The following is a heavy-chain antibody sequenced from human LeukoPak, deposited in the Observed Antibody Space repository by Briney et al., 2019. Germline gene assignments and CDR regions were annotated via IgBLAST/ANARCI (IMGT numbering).Heavy chain of an antibody. CDR3: ARVGTYGSGSYLSWLDY. V-gene: IGHV4-59*02. CDR2: IYYSGSP. D-gene: IGHD3-10*01. CDR1: GGSVSSYY. J-gene: IGHJ4*02. Sequence: KPSETLSLTCTVSGGSVSSYYWSWIRQPPGKGLEWIGYIYYSGSPNFNPSLKSRVTLSLDTSKNQFSLSLSYVTAADTAVYYCARVGTYGSGSYLSWLDYWGQGTLVTVSS.